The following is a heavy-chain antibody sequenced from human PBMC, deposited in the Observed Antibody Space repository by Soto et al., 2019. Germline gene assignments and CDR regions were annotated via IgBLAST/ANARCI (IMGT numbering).Heavy chain of an antibody. Sequence: ETLRGPWTVSGGTLSRGSYYWSWIRQPPGKGLEWIGYIYYSGSTNYNPSLKSRVTISVDTSKNQFSLKLSSVTAADTAVYYCARGFVTSRLLYHPYGMDFPGQ. J-gene: IGHJ6*01. CDR3: ARGFVTSRLLYHPYGMDF. CDR1: GGTLSRGSYY. CDR2: IYYSGST. D-gene: IGHD2-2*01. V-gene: IGHV4-61*01.